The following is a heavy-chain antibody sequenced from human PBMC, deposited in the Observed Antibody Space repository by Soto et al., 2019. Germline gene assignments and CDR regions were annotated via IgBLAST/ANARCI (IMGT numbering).Heavy chain of an antibody. J-gene: IGHJ4*02. Sequence: SETLSLTCTVSGGSISSYYWSWIRQPPGKGLEWIGYIYYSGSTNYNPSLKSRVTISVDTSKNQFSLKLSSVTAADTAVYYCAGTYYYDSSVYYYADYWGRGTRVTVSS. V-gene: IGHV4-59*08. D-gene: IGHD3-22*01. CDR3: AGTYYYDSSVYYYADY. CDR1: GGSISSYY. CDR2: IYYSGST.